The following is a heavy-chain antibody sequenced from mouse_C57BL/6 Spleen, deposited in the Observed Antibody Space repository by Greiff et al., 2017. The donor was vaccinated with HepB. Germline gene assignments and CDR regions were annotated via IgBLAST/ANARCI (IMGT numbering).Heavy chain of an antibody. CDR1: GYTFTSYD. D-gene: IGHD2-5*01. Sequence: VKLLESGPELVKPGASVKLSCKASGYTFTSYDINWVKQRPGQGLEWIGWIYPRDGSTKYNEKCKGKATLTVDTSSSTAYMELHSLTSEDSAVYFCARLYYSNYYYAMDYWGQGTSVTVSS. CDR2: IYPRDGST. J-gene: IGHJ4*01. CDR3: ARLYYSNYYYAMDY. V-gene: IGHV1-85*01.